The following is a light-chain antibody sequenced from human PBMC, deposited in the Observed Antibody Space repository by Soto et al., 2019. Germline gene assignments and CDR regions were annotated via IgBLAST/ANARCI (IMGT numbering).Light chain of an antibody. V-gene: IGKV3-20*01. J-gene: IGKJ1*01. CDR3: KQYGSSPLT. Sequence: EIVLTQSPGTLSLSPGERVTLSCRASQRVTNSYLAWYQQKPGQAPRLLIYGASSRATGIPDRFSGGGSGTDFTLTISTLEPEDFAVYNCKQYGSSPLTFGQGTKVEI. CDR2: GAS. CDR1: QRVTNSY.